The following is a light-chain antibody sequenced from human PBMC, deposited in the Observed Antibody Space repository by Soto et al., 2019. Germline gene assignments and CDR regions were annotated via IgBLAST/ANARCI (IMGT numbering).Light chain of an antibody. J-gene: IGLJ1*01. CDR1: SNDVGPYNL. V-gene: IGLV2-23*01. Sequence: QSVLTQPASVSVSPGQSITLTCTGNSNDVGPYNLVSWYQQHPGKAPKLIIFEGFKRPSGVSNRFSGSKSGNTASLTISGLQAEDEADYYCSSYAGSTTYVFGTGTKVTVL. CDR2: EGF. CDR3: SSYAGSTTYV.